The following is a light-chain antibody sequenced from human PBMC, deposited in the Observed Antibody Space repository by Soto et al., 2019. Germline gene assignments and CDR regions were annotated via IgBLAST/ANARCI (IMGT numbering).Light chain of an antibody. CDR3: QQYGNSPIT. CDR2: GAS. J-gene: IGKJ5*01. V-gene: IGKV3-20*01. Sequence: EIVMPQSPATLSVSPGERATLSCRASQSVSSSYLAWYQQKPGQAPRLLIYGASSRATGIPDRFSGSGSGTDFTLTISRLEPEDFAVYYCQQYGNSPITFGQGTRLEIK. CDR1: QSVSSSY.